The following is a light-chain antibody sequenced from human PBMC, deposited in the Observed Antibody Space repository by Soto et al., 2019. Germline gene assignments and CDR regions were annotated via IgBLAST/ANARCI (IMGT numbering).Light chain of an antibody. Sequence: EIVLTQSPATLSLSPGERATLSCRASQSVSSYLAWYQQKPGQAPRLLIYHASTRAAGIPARFSGSGSGTDFTLAISGLEPEHLAVYYCQQRYNWPWTFGQGTKVDI. CDR1: QSVSSY. V-gene: IGKV3-11*01. CDR2: HAS. J-gene: IGKJ1*01. CDR3: QQRYNWPWT.